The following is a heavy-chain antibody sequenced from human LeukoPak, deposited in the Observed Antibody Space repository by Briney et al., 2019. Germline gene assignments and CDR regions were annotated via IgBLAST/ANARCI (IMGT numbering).Heavy chain of an antibody. CDR3: ARGIVVTYIDY. J-gene: IGHJ4*02. D-gene: IGHD2-21*01. CDR2: INPKSGGT. CDR1: GYTFIGYY. V-gene: IGHV1-2*02. Sequence: ASVKVSCKASGYTFIGYYMHWVRQAPGQGLEWMGWINPKSGGTSYAQNFQGRITMTRDTSISTAYMELSRLKSDDTAVYYCARGIVVTYIDYWGQGTLVTVSS.